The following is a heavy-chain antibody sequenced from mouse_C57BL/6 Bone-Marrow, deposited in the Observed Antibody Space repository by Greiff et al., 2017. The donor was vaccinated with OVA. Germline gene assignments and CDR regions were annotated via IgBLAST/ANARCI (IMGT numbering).Heavy chain of an antibody. V-gene: IGHV5-2*01. D-gene: IGHD1-3*01. CDR1: AYEFPSHD. Sequence: EVQGVESGGGLVQPGESLKLSCESNAYEFPSHDMSWVRKTPEKRVELVAAINSDGGSLYSPVTMERRFIISRDNTKKNLYLQMSSLRTEDTALYYCASITWLYWGQGTTLTGSS. CDR2: INSDGGSL. CDR3: ASITWLY. J-gene: IGHJ2*01.